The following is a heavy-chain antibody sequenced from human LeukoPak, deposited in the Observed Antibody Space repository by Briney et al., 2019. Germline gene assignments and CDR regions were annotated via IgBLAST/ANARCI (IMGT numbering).Heavy chain of an antibody. D-gene: IGHD3-9*01. CDR3: ARAGGPGYFDTENWFDP. J-gene: IGHJ5*02. Sequence: ASVKVSCKASGYTFTSYYMHWVRQAPGQGLEWMGIINPSGGSTSYAQKFQGRVTMTRDTSTSTVYMELSSLRSEDTAVHYCARAGGPGYFDTENWFDPWCQGTLVTVSS. CDR1: GYTFTSYY. CDR2: INPSGGST. V-gene: IGHV1-46*01.